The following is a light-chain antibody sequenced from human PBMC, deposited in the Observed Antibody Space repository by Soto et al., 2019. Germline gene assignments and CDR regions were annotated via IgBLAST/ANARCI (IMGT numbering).Light chain of an antibody. Sequence: EIVLTQSAGAVSLSPWERASLCCRASQSVRSSHLAWYQLMPGQAPRLLVYGASNRATGIPDRFSGSGSGTDFTLTISRLEPEDFAVYYCQYSGSSLRTFGQGTKVDIK. J-gene: IGKJ1*01. V-gene: IGKV3-20*01. CDR3: QYSGSSLRT. CDR1: QSVRSSH. CDR2: GAS.